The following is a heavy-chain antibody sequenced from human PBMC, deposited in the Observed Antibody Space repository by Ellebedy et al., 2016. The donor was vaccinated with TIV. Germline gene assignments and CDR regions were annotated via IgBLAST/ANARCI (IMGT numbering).Heavy chain of an antibody. Sequence: AASVKVSCKASGYTFTRYYMHWVRQAPGQGLEWMGLTNPSDGSTSYAQKFQGRVTMTRDTSTNQVSMELNSLGSDDTAVYYCARDRLSGLGGGGVDVWGQGTTVTVSS. CDR2: TNPSDGST. CDR1: GYTFTRYY. CDR3: ARDRLSGLGGGGVDV. D-gene: IGHD3-10*01. V-gene: IGHV1-46*01. J-gene: IGHJ6*02.